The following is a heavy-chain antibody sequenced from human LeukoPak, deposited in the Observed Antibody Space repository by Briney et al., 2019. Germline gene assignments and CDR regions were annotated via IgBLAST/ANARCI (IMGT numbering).Heavy chain of an antibody. V-gene: IGHV3-9*01. Sequence: GGSLRLSCTASGFTFDDYAMHWVRQAPGRGLEWVAGIMWSSVGIGYADSVKGRFTISRDNAKNSLYLQMNSLRAEDTAFYYCAKDLGVVTAGLGYWGQGTLVTVSS. CDR3: AKDLGVVTAGLGY. D-gene: IGHD2-21*02. J-gene: IGHJ4*02. CDR1: GFTFDDYA. CDR2: IMWSSVGI.